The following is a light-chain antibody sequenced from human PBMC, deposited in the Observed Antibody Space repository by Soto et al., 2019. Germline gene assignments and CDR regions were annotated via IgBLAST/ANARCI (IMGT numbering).Light chain of an antibody. CDR3: QQYYSYPHT. CDR2: AAS. V-gene: IGKV1-8*01. J-gene: IGKJ2*01. CDR1: QGISSY. Sequence: AIRMTQSPSSLSASTGDRVTITCRASQGISSYLAGYQQKPGKAPKLLIYAASTLQSGVPSRFSGSGSATYFTLTISCLQSEDFATYYCQQYYSYPHTFGQGTKLEIK.